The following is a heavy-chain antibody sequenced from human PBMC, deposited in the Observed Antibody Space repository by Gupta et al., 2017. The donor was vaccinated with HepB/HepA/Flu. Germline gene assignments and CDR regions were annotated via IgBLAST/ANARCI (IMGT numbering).Heavy chain of an antibody. V-gene: IGHV3-74*01. Sequence: EVQLVESGGGLIQPAGSLRLSCAASGFNFSSYWVHWVRQVPGKGLVWVSRIKSDGSTTNYAESVKGRFTISRDNAKNTLYLQMNSLRAEDTAVYYCARGYVTRSSFVDSWGQGTLVTVSS. D-gene: IGHD4-17*01. CDR3: ARGYVTRSSFVDS. J-gene: IGHJ4*02. CDR1: GFNFSSYW. CDR2: IKSDGSTT.